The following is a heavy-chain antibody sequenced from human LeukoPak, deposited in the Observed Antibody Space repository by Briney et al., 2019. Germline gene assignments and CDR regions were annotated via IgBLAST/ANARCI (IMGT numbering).Heavy chain of an antibody. Sequence: PSETLSLTCTVSGASISPFYWSWIRQPPGKGPEWIAYILYSGSTDYNPSLKSRVTISVDTSKNQFSLKLSSVTAADTAVYYCARGYLTANYYDSSGYYSVSAFDIWGQGTMVTVSS. J-gene: IGHJ3*02. CDR2: ILYSGST. D-gene: IGHD3-22*01. CDR3: ARGYLTANYYDSSGYYSVSAFDI. CDR1: GASISPFY. V-gene: IGHV4-59*08.